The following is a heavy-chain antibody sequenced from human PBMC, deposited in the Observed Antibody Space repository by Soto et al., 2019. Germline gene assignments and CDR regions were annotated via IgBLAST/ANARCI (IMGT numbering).Heavy chain of an antibody. Sequence: ETLSLTCTVSGASVSSGSDFWSWIRQPPGKGLEWIGYVHYSGNSNQNPSLKGRVTLSVDSSKNQFSLTVNSVTAADTAVYFCARERSEGFSSGWYADSWGQGTLVTVSS. CDR2: VHYSGNS. CDR1: GASVSSGSDF. V-gene: IGHV4-61*01. D-gene: IGHD6-19*01. J-gene: IGHJ4*02. CDR3: ARERSEGFSSGWYADS.